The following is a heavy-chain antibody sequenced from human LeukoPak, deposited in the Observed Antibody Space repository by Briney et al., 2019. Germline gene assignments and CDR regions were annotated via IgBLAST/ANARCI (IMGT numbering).Heavy chain of an antibody. D-gene: IGHD3-22*01. CDR2: ISRSSSYT. CDR1: GFTFSSYS. Sequence: GGSLRLSCAASGFTFSSYSMNWVRQAPGKGLEWVSSISRSSSYTYYTDSVKGRFTISRDNAKNSLYLQMNSLRAEDTAVYYCARRITMIVVVTAFDIWGQGTMVTVSS. J-gene: IGHJ3*02. CDR3: ARRITMIVVVTAFDI. V-gene: IGHV3-21*01.